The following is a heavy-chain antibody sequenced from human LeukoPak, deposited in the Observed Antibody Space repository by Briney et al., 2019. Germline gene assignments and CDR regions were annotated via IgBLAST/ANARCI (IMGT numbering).Heavy chain of an antibody. D-gene: IGHD2-21*02. J-gene: IGHJ4*02. V-gene: IGHV3-48*04. CDR3: AREVFCGGDCPSPLDY. Sequence: GGSLRLPCAVSGFSVGGYWMTWVRQAPGKGLEWVSYTTPSSSTIYYADSVKGRFTISRDNAKNSLHLQMNSLRAEDTAVYFCAREVFCGGDCPSPLDYWGQGTLVTVSS. CDR2: TTPSSSTI. CDR1: GFSVGGYW.